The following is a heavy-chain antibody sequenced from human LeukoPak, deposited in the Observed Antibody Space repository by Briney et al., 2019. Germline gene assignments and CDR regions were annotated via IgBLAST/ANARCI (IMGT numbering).Heavy chain of an antibody. Sequence: SETLALTCAVYGGSFSGYYWSWIRQPPGKGLEWIGEINHSGSTNYNPSLKSRVTISVDTSKNQFSLRLSSVTAADTAVYYCARITIFPPVYYYYGMDVWGQGTTVTVSS. CDR3: ARITIFPPVYYYYGMDV. CDR1: GGSFSGYY. V-gene: IGHV4-34*01. D-gene: IGHD3-9*01. J-gene: IGHJ6*02. CDR2: INHSGST.